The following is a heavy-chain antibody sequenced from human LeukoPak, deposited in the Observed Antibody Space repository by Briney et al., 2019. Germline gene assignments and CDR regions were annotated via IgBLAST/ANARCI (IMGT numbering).Heavy chain of an antibody. CDR2: ISGSGGST. CDR1: GFTFSSYA. CDR3: AKDGCSSTSCYTLDAFDI. J-gene: IGHJ3*02. D-gene: IGHD2-2*02. Sequence: GGSLRLSCAASGFTFSSYAMSWVRQAPGKGLEWVSAISGSGGSTYYADSVKGRFTISRDNSKNTLYLQMNSLRAEDTAVYYCAKDGCSSTSCYTLDAFDIWGQGTMVTVSS. V-gene: IGHV3-23*01.